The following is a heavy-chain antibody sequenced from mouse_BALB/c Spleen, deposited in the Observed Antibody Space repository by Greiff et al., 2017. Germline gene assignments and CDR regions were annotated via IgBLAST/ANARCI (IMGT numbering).Heavy chain of an antibody. CDR1: GYNFTSYW. J-gene: IGHJ2*01. CDR2: IYPGSGST. CDR3: ARRYYGSSYENY. D-gene: IGHD1-1*01. Sequence: VQLQQPGAELVKPGTSVKLSCKASGYNFTSYWINWVKLRPGQGLEWIGDIYPGSGSTNYNEKFKSKATLTVDTSSSTAYMQLSSLASEDSALYYCARRYYGSSYENYWGQGTTLTVSS. V-gene: IGHV1-55*01.